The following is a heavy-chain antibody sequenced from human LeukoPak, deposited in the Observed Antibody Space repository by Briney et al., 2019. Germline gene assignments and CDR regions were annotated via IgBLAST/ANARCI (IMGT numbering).Heavy chain of an antibody. D-gene: IGHD2-21*01. Sequence: PGGSLRLSCAASGFTFSDYYMDWVRQAPGKGLEWVGRSRNKANSYTTEYAASVKGRFIISIDDSKNSLYLQMNSLKTEDTAMYYCVRSFCSGGYCYSDYWGQGTLVTVSS. CDR3: VRSFCSGGYCYSDY. CDR1: GFTFSDYY. CDR2: SRNKANSYTT. V-gene: IGHV3-72*01. J-gene: IGHJ4*02.